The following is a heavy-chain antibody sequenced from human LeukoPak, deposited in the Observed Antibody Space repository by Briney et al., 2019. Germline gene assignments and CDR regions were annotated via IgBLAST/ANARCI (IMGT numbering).Heavy chain of an antibody. CDR3: ARDGGYSGYGNYFDY. D-gene: IGHD5-12*01. CDR1: GGSISSSSHY. Sequence: SETLSLTCTVSGGSISSSSHYWGWIRQPPGKGLEWLGNIYYSGSTYYNPSLKSRVTISVDTSKNQFSLKLSSVTAADTAVYYCARDGGYSGYGNYFDYWGQGTLVTVSS. V-gene: IGHV4-39*07. J-gene: IGHJ4*02. CDR2: IYYSGST.